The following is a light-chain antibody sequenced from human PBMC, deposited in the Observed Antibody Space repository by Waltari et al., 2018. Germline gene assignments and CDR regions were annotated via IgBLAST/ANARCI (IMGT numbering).Light chain of an antibody. Sequence: QSVLTQPPSASGTPGQRVTISCSGSSSNIGSNYVYWYQQLPGTAPKLLIYRNNPRPSGVPDRFSGSKSGTSASLAISGLRSEDEADYYCAAWEDSLSASVFGGGTKLTVL. V-gene: IGLV1-47*01. J-gene: IGLJ2*01. CDR2: RNN. CDR3: AAWEDSLSASV. CDR1: SSNIGSNY.